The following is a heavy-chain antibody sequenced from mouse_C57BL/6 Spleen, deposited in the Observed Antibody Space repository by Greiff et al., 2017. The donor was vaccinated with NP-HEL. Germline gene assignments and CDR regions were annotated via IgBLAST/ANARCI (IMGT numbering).Heavy chain of an antibody. J-gene: IGHJ2*01. CDR1: GYTFTSYW. D-gene: IGHD3-2*02. Sequence: QVQLKQPGAELVRPGSSVKLSCKASGYTFTSYWMHWVKQRPIQGLEWIGNIDPSDSETHYNQKFKDKATLTVDKSSSTAYMQLSSLTSEDSAVYYCARSGQLRLEGDFDYWGQGTTLTVSS. V-gene: IGHV1-52*01. CDR2: IDPSDSET. CDR3: ARSGQLRLEGDFDY.